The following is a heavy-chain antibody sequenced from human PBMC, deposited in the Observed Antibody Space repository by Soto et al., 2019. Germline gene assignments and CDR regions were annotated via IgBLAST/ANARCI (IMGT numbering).Heavy chain of an antibody. D-gene: IGHD3-3*01. V-gene: IGHV3-30-3*01. J-gene: IGHJ6*02. CDR2: ISYDGSNK. CDR3: ASSTYYDFWSGYSYYYYYGMDV. Sequence: PGGSLRLSCAASGFTFSSYAMHWVRQAPGKGLEWVAVISYDGSNKYYADSVKGRFTISRDNSKNTLYLQMNSLRAEDTAVYYCASSTYYDFWSGYSYYYYYGMDVGGQGTTVTVSS. CDR1: GFTFSSYA.